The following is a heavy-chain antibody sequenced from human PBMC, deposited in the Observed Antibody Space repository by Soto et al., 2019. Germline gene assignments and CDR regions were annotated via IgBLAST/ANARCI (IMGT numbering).Heavy chain of an antibody. CDR2: IIPIFGTA. CDR3: ARHYYDSSGYYADNWFDP. D-gene: IGHD3-22*01. Sequence: SVKVSCKASGGTFNSYAISWVRQAPGQGLEWMGGIIPIFGTANYAQKFQGRVTITADESTSTAYMELSSLRSEDTAVYYCARHYYDSSGYYADNWFDPWGQGTLVTVYS. J-gene: IGHJ5*02. CDR1: GGTFNSYA. V-gene: IGHV1-69*13.